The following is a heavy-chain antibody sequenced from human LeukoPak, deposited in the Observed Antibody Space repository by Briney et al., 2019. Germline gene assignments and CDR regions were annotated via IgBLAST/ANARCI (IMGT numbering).Heavy chain of an antibody. CDR1: GGSISSYY. Sequence: KPSETLSLTCTVSGGSISSYYWSWIRQPPGKGLEWIGYIYYSGSTNYNPSLKSRVTISVDTSKNQFSLKLRSVTAADTAVYYCARLTGYSSESWFDPWGQGTLVTVSS. J-gene: IGHJ5*02. CDR2: IYYSGST. V-gene: IGHV4-59*01. CDR3: ARLTGYSSESWFDP. D-gene: IGHD3-9*01.